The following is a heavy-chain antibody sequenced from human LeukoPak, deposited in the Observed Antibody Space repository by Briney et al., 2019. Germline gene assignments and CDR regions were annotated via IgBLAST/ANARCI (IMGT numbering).Heavy chain of an antibody. V-gene: IGHV7-4-1*01. CDR2: ISTSTGTP. CDR1: GYSFTEYS. D-gene: IGHD5-12*01. J-gene: IGHJ4*02. Sequence: ASVKVSCKASGYSFTEYSINWVRQAPGQGPEWMGRISTSTGTPTYAQGFTGRFVFSLDTSVSTAYLQISSLKPEDTAVYYCARGGPSDFWAQGTRVTVSS. CDR3: ARGGPSDF.